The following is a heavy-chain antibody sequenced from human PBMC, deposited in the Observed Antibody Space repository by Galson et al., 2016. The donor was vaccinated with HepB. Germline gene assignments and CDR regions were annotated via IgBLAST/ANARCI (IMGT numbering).Heavy chain of an antibody. CDR2: INLSGRT. J-gene: IGHJ6*02. CDR1: GGSFSGYY. Sequence: LTCAVYGGSFSGYYCSWIRQPPGKGLEWIGEINLSGRTNHNPSLKSRVTISVDTSKSQFSLKLNSVTAADTAVYYCARDRRQGYSYGYATDYHYYGMDVWGQGTTVTVSS. D-gene: IGHD5-18*01. V-gene: IGHV4-34*01. CDR3: ARDRRQGYSYGYATDYHYYGMDV.